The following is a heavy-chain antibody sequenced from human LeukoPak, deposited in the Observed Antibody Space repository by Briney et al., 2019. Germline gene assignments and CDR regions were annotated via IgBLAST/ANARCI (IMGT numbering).Heavy chain of an antibody. J-gene: IGHJ4*02. V-gene: IGHV3-30*18. CDR3: AKDRTSYKLPFDY. CDR2: ISYDGSNK. D-gene: IGHD1-7*01. CDR1: GFTFSSYG. Sequence: PGGSLRLSCAASGFTFSSYGMHWVRQAPGKGLEWVAVISYDGSNKYYADSVKGRFTISRDNSKNTLYLQMNSLRAEDTAVYYCAKDRTSYKLPFDYWGQGTLVTVSS.